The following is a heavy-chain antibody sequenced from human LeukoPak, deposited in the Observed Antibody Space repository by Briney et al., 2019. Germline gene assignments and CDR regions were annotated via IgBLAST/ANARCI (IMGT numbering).Heavy chain of an antibody. CDR2: IIPIFGTA. J-gene: IGHJ4*02. D-gene: IGHD5-24*01. Sequence: SVKVSCKASGGTFSSYAISWVRQAPGQGHEWMGRIIPIFGTANYAQKFQGRVTITTDESTSTAYMELSSLRSEDTAVYYCARGRDGYNYYFDYWGQGTLVTVSS. V-gene: IGHV1-69*05. CDR3: ARGRDGYNYYFDY. CDR1: GGTFSSYA.